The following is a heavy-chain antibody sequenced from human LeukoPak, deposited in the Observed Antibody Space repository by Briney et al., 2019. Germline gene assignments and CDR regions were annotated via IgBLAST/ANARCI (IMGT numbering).Heavy chain of an antibody. D-gene: IGHD3-3*01. J-gene: IGHJ5*02. CDR3: ARDFGAPAP. Sequence: PGGSLRLSCAASGFTFSNYWMHWVRQAPGKGLVWVSRINGDGSRTNYADSVKGRFTISRDNAKNTLYLQMSILRVEDTALYCCARDFGAPAPWGQGTLVTVSS. CDR2: INGDGSRT. CDR1: GFTFSNYW. V-gene: IGHV3-74*01.